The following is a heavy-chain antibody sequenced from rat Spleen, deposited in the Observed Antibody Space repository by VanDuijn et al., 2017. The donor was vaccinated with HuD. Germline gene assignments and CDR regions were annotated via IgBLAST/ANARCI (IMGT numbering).Heavy chain of an antibody. CDR3: ARADIGAIYTDGI. V-gene: IGHV2-13*01. Sequence: VQLKESGPGLVQPSQTLSLTCTVSGFSLSNYGVIWVRQPPGKGLEWMGVIWGNGSPNYNSALKSRLSISRDTSKSQVYLKMNRLQTEDTATYYWARADIGAIYTDGIWGQGVMVTVSS. CDR1: GFSLSNYG. J-gene: IGHJ2*01. CDR2: IWGNGSP. D-gene: IGHD1-2*01.